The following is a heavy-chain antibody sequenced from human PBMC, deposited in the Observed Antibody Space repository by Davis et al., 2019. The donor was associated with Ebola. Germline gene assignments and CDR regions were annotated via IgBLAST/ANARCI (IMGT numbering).Heavy chain of an antibody. CDR3: VRDSIEGATTFDY. Sequence: GSLRLSCAASGFTFSIFGMHWVRQAPGKGLEWVAVISYDGSDKYYAESVKGRFTISRDNSKNTLYLQMNSLRAEDTAVYYCVRDSIEGATTFDYWGQGTLVTVSS. CDR1: GFTFSIFG. J-gene: IGHJ4*02. D-gene: IGHD1-26*01. CDR2: ISYDGSDK. V-gene: IGHV3-30*03.